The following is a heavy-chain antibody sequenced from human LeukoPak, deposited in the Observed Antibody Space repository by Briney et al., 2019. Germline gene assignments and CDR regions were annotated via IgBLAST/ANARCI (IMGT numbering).Heavy chain of an antibody. CDR2: IKQDGSDK. CDR3: AREDYDILTGYFSNFDY. D-gene: IGHD3-9*01. V-gene: IGHV3-7*01. J-gene: IGHJ4*02. CDR1: GFTFNKYW. Sequence: GGSLRLSCAASGFTFNKYWMSWVRQAPGKGLEWVASIKQDGSDKYYVDSVTGRFTISRDNARNSLYLQMNSLRAEDTAVYYCAREDYDILTGYFSNFDYWGQGTLVTVSS.